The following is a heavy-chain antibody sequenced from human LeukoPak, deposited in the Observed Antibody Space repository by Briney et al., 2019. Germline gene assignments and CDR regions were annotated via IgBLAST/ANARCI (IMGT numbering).Heavy chain of an antibody. CDR3: GTRAY. CDR1: GFMFNSYW. CDR2: IKQDGSEE. Sequence: PGGSLRLSCAASGFMFNSYWMMWVRQAPGKGLEWVANIKQDGSEEYYVDSVKGRFTISRDNARNSLYLQMSSLRVEDTAVYYCGTRAYWGQGTLVTVSS. J-gene: IGHJ4*02. V-gene: IGHV3-7*01.